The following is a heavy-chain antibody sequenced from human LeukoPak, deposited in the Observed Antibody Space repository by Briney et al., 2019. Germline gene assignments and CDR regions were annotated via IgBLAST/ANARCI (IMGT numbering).Heavy chain of an antibody. Sequence: GRSLRLSCAASGFTFSSYGMHWVRQAPGKGLEGVAVISYDGSNKYYADSVKGRFTISRDNSKNTLYLQMNSLRAEDTAVYYCAKDGGGYCSGGSCYPGRLDYWGQGTLVTVSS. CDR2: ISYDGSNK. V-gene: IGHV3-30*18. CDR3: AKDGGGYCSGGSCYPGRLDY. D-gene: IGHD2-15*01. J-gene: IGHJ4*02. CDR1: GFTFSSYG.